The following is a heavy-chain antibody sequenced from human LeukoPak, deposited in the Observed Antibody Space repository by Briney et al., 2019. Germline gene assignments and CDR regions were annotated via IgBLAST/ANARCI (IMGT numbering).Heavy chain of an antibody. V-gene: IGHV5-51*01. Sequence: GESLKISCKGSGYDFSTYWIGWVRQMPGQGLEWMGIIYSGDSDTRNSPSLQGQVTISADKSISTVYLQWSSLKASDTAMYYCARDGPVPATADAFDIWGQGTMVTVSS. D-gene: IGHD2-2*01. CDR3: ARDGPVPATADAFDI. J-gene: IGHJ3*02. CDR2: IYSGDSDT. CDR1: GYDFSTYW.